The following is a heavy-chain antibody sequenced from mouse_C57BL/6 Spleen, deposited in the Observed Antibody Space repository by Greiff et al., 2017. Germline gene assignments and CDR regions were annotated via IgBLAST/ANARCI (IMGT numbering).Heavy chain of an antibody. J-gene: IGHJ4*01. CDR2: IDPANGNT. Sequence: VQLKQSVAELVRPGASVKLSCTASGFNIKNTYMHWVKQRPEQGLEWIGRIDPANGNTKYAPKFQGKATITADTSSNTAYLQLSSLTSEDTAIYYCARRNYYGSSLGDYAMDYWGQGTSVTVSS. CDR1: GFNIKNTY. D-gene: IGHD1-1*01. V-gene: IGHV14-3*01. CDR3: ARRNYYGSSLGDYAMDY.